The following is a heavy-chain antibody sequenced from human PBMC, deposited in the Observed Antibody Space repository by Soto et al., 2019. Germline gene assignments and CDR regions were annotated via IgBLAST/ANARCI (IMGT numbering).Heavy chain of an antibody. Sequence: GGSLRVSCAAAGFTFDDYAMHWVRQAPGKGLEWVSGISWNSGSIDYVDSVKGRFTISRDNAKNSLYLQMNSLRAEDTAVYYCAREIVVARGASYFDYWGPGTLVTVSS. CDR3: AREIVVARGASYFDY. V-gene: IGHV3-9*01. CDR1: GFTFDDYA. CDR2: ISWNSGSI. D-gene: IGHD2-2*01. J-gene: IGHJ4*02.